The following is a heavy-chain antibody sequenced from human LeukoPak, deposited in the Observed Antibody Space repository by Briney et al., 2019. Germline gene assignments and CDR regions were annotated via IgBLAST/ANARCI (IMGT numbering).Heavy chain of an antibody. CDR1: GYTFSNYA. V-gene: IGHV1-18*01. CDR3: ARDFIPMIVVVISTFDFDI. D-gene: IGHD3-22*01. J-gene: IGHJ3*02. Sequence: ASVKVSCKASGYTFSNYAISWVRQAPGQGLEWMGWISVYNGNTNYAQKLQDRVTMTTDTSTSTAYMELRSLRSDDTAVYYCARDFIPMIVVVISTFDFDIWGQGTVVTVSS. CDR2: ISVYNGNT.